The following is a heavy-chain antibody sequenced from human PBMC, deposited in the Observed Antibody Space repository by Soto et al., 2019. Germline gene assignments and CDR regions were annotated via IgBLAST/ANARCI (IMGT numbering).Heavy chain of an antibody. CDR2: INAGNGNT. V-gene: IGHV1-3*01. Sequence: ASVKVSCKASGYTFTSYAMHWVRQAPGQRLEWMGWINAGNGNTKYSQKFQGRVTITRDTSASTAYTELSSLRSEDTAVYYCARSSIAARPDYWGQGTLVTVSS. J-gene: IGHJ4*02. D-gene: IGHD6-6*01. CDR1: GYTFTSYA. CDR3: ARSSIAARPDY.